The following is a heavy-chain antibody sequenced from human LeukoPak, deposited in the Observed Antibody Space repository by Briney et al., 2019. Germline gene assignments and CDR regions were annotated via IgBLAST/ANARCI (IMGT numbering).Heavy chain of an antibody. J-gene: IGHJ4*02. CDR2: ISYDGSYK. Sequence: GGSLRLSCAASGLTFSSFGMHWVRQAPGKGLEWVAVISYDGSYKNYADSVKGRFTISRDISKNTLYLQMNSLRAEDTAVYYCAKRLGYYDSSEGYFDYWGQGTLVTVSS. D-gene: IGHD3-22*01. CDR1: GLTFSSFG. V-gene: IGHV3-30*18. CDR3: AKRLGYYDSSEGYFDY.